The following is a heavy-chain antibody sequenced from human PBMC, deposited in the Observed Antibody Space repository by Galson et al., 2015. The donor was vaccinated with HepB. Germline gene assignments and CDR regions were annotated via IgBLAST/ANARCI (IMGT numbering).Heavy chain of an antibody. V-gene: IGHV1-3*01. D-gene: IGHD3-16*02. CDR1: GYTFTSYA. CDR2: INAGNGNT. J-gene: IGHJ4*02. CDR3: ARIDYDYVWGSYRRRYYFDY. Sequence: SVKVSCKASGYTFTSYAMHWVRQAPGQRLEWMGWINAGNGNTKYSQKFQGRVTITRDTSASTAYMELSSLRSEDTAVYYCARIDYDYVWGSYRRRYYFDYWGQGTLVTVSS.